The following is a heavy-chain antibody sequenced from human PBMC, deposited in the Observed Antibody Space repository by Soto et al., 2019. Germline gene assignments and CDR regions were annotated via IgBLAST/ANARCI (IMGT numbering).Heavy chain of an antibody. CDR3: AKTPGDYPLYWYFDL. CDR1: GFTFSSYG. Sequence: QVQLVESGGGVVQPGRSLRLSCAASGFTFSSYGLHWVRQSPGKGLEWVAIISWDGTDQYYADAVKGRFTMSRDNSNNTLYLQMNSLRTEDTAVYYYAKTPGDYPLYWYFDLWGRGTLVTVSS. V-gene: IGHV3-30*18. D-gene: IGHD4-17*01. J-gene: IGHJ2*01. CDR2: ISWDGTDQ.